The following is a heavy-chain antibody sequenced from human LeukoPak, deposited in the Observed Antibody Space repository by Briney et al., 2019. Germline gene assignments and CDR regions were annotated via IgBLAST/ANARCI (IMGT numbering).Heavy chain of an antibody. J-gene: IGHJ4*02. CDR2: IWYDGSNK. D-gene: IGHD1-26*01. V-gene: IGHV3-33*08. CDR3: ARVTYSGSYRVFDY. Sequence: PGGSLRLSCAASGFAFSSHWMHWVRQAPGKGLEWVAVIWYDGSNKYYADSVKGRFTISRDNSKNTLYLQMNSLRAEDTAVYYCARVTYSGSYRVFDYWGQGTLVTVSS. CDR1: GFAFSSHW.